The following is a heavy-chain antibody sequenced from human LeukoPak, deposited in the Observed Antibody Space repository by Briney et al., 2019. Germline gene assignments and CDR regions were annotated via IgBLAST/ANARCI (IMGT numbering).Heavy chain of an antibody. CDR1: GYTFTSCD. CDR3: ARSQLHSVAAKRAYYFYGMDV. Sequence: GASVQVSCKASGYTFTSCDISWVRQAPGRGLEWMGWMNPNSGNTGYAQKFQGRVPMTRSTSMSTAYMELSSLRSEDTAVYYCARSQLHSVAAKRAYYFYGMDVWGQGTTVTV. CDR2: MNPNSGNT. D-gene: IGHD2-21*01. V-gene: IGHV1-8*01. J-gene: IGHJ6*02.